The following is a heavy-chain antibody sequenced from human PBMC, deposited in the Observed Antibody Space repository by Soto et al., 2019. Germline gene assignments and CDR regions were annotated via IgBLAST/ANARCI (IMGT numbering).Heavy chain of an antibody. CDR1: GDTFSNYA. D-gene: IGHD3-3*01. CDR2: IIPSLGTA. V-gene: IGHV1-69*12. J-gene: IGHJ4*02. Sequence: QVHLVQSGAEVKKPGSSVKVSCKASGDTFSNYAISWVRQAPGQGLEWMGVIIPSLGTANYPQKCQGRVTITADESITTASMELRSLRSDDTAVYYCARGDAMFGVVAFDYWGQGTLVTVSS. CDR3: ARGDAMFGVVAFDY.